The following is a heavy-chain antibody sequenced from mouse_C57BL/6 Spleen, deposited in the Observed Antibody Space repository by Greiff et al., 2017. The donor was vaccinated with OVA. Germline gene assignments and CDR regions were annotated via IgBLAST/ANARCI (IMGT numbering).Heavy chain of an antibody. D-gene: IGHD4-1*01. CDR2: IYPRSGNT. CDR3: ARKRGVNWDDYFDY. V-gene: IGHV1-81*01. CDR1: GYTFTSYG. Sequence: QVHVKQSGAELARPGASVKLSCKASGYTFTSYGISWVKQRTGQGLEWIGEIYPRSGNTYYNEKFKGKATLTADKSSSTAYMELRSLTSEDSAVYFCARKRGVNWDDYFDYWGQGTTLTVSS. J-gene: IGHJ2*01.